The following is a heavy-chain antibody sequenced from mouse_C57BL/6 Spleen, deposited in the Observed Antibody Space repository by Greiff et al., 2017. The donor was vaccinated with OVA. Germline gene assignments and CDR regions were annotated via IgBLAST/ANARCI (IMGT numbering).Heavy chain of an antibody. J-gene: IGHJ3*01. CDR2: IDPSDSYT. CDR1: GYTFTSYW. Sequence: VQLQQPGAELVMPGASVKLSCKASGYTFTSYWMHWVKQRPGQGLEWIGEIDPSDSYTNYNQKFKGKSTLTVDKSSSTAYMQLSSLTSEDSAVYYCARYYYGFAYWGQGTLVTVSA. D-gene: IGHD1-1*01. CDR3: ARYYYGFAY. V-gene: IGHV1-69*01.